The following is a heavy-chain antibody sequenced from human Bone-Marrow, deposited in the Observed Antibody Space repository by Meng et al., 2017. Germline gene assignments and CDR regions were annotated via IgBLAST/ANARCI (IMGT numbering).Heavy chain of an antibody. CDR3: ARGKSDDYGGYSRSNYYFDF. CDR1: GDTSTAND. Sequence: QLVQSAGEVKETGSQAQVPCSTTGDTSTANDNDWVSRATEQGLGWMGWIGNNDQMPQGKVAMTTYASTSIAYMEQRSLRSLDPDVYYCARGKSDDYGGYSRSNYYFDFWGQGTLVTVSS. V-gene: IGHV1-18*01. CDR2: IG. J-gene: IGHJ4*02. D-gene: IGHD2-21*01.